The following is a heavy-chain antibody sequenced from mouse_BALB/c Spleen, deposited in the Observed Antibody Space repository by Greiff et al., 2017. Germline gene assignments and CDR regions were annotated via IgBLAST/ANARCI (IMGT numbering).Heavy chain of an antibody. J-gene: IGHJ4*01. D-gene: IGHD2-1*01. CDR2: ISDCGSYT. V-gene: IGHV5-4*02. Sequence: EVKLVESGGGLVKPGGSLKLSCAASGFTFSDYYMYWVRQTPEKRLEWVATISDCGSYTYLPHSVKGRFTISRDNAKNNLYLQMSSLTSEDTAMYYCARDRGNYDAMDYWGQGTPVTVSA. CDR3: ARDRGNYDAMDY. CDR1: GFTFSDYY.